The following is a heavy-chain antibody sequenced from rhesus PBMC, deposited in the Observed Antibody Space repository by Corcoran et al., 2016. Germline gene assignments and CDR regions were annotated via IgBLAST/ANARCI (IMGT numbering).Heavy chain of an antibody. D-gene: IGHD6-25*01. CDR1: GYSIISGYG. Sequence: QVQLQESGPGLVKHSETLSLTCAVSGYSIISGYGWSWIRQPPGKGLEWFGYFGGGSCSPNYQPPLKIRVTISKGTSKNQFSLRLGSVTAADPAVYYCARGGSGSWNPYCYFDLWGPGTPITISS. CDR3: ARGGSGSWNPYCYFDL. J-gene: IGHJ2*01. V-gene: IGHV4-127*01. CDR2: FGGGSCSP.